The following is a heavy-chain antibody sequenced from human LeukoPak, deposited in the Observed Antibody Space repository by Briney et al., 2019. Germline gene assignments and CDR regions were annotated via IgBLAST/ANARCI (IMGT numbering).Heavy chain of an antibody. CDR1: GFTFSTYA. Sequence: PGGSLRLSCVVSGFTFSTYAMSWVRRAPGRGLEWVSAISGGGSNSFYRDSVKGRFTISRDNSKNTLYLQMNSLRVEDTAIYYCSKDSRSGTQRFFQDWGQGTLVTVSS. CDR3: SKDSRSGTQRFFQD. D-gene: IGHD1-26*01. J-gene: IGHJ1*01. CDR2: ISGGGSNS. V-gene: IGHV3-23*01.